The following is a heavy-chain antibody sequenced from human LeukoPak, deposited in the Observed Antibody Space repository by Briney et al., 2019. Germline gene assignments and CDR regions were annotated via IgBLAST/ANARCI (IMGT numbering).Heavy chain of an antibody. Sequence: GGSLRLSCAASGFTFSSYGMHWVRQASGKGLEWVAFIRYDGSNKYYADSVKGRFTISRDNSKNTLYLQMNSLRAEDTAVYYCAKVRMDYGSGSYTNFDYWGQGTLATVSS. CDR2: IRYDGSNK. CDR1: GFTFSSYG. J-gene: IGHJ4*02. V-gene: IGHV3-30*02. D-gene: IGHD3-10*01. CDR3: AKVRMDYGSGSYTNFDY.